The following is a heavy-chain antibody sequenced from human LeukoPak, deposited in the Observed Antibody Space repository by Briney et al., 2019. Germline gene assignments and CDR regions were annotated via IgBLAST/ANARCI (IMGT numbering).Heavy chain of an antibody. Sequence: GGSLRLSCAASGFTFSSYGMHWVRQAPGKGLEWVAFIRYDGSNKYYADSVKGRFTISRDNSKNTLYLQMNSLRAEDTAVYYCAKDRGVAPKWGAFDIWGQGTMVTVSS. CDR1: GFTFSSYG. V-gene: IGHV3-30*02. J-gene: IGHJ3*02. CDR3: AKDRGVAPKWGAFDI. D-gene: IGHD3-10*01. CDR2: IRYDGSNK.